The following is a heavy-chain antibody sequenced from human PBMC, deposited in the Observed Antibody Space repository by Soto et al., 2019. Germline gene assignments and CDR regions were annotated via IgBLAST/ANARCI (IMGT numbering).Heavy chain of an antibody. Sequence: SVKVSCKASGGTFSSYAISWVRQAPGQGLEWMGGIIPIFGTANYAQKFQGRVTITADESTSTAYMELSSLRSEDTAVYYCASPKSNYTYYYYGMDVWGQGTTVTVSS. J-gene: IGHJ6*02. D-gene: IGHD4-4*01. CDR1: GGTFSSYA. CDR2: IIPIFGTA. CDR3: ASPKSNYTYYYYGMDV. V-gene: IGHV1-69*13.